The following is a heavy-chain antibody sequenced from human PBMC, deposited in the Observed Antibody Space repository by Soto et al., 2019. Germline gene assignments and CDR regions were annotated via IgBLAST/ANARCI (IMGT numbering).Heavy chain of an antibody. CDR2: IYYSGST. Sequence: PSETLSLTCTVSGGSISSYYWSWIRQPPGKGLEWIGYIYYSGSTNYNPSLKSRVTISVDTSKNQFSLKLSSVTAADTAVYYCARHLCSTTCRAAWWFDPWGQGTLVTVSS. CDR3: ARHLCSTTCRAAWWFDP. J-gene: IGHJ5*02. CDR1: GGSISSYY. V-gene: IGHV4-59*08. D-gene: IGHD2-2*01.